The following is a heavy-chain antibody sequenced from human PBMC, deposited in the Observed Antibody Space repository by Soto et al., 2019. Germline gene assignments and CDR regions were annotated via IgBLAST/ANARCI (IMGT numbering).Heavy chain of an antibody. J-gene: IGHJ4*02. CDR3: ARAGYSYGTGYYFDY. CDR2: IYYTGST. Sequence: PSETLSLTCTVSGGSISNYYWSWIRQPPGKGLEWIGFIYYTGSTNSKNQFSLNLSSVTAADTAVCYCARAGYSYGTGYYFDYWGQGTLVTVSS. D-gene: IGHD5-18*01. V-gene: IGHV4-59*01. CDR1: GGSISNYY.